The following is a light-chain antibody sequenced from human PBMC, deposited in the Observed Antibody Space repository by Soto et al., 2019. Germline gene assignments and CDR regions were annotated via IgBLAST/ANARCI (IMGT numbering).Light chain of an antibody. CDR3: QQRSNRPPIT. CDR2: DAS. Sequence: NVVGRSPTPRAFSPGERAPPPRRASQSVGTYLAWYQHKPGQGPRLLIYDASSRASGIPARFSGSGSGTDFTLTISSLEPEDFAVYYCQQRSNRPPITFGQGTRLAI. V-gene: IGKV3-11*01. CDR1: QSVGTY. J-gene: IGKJ5*01.